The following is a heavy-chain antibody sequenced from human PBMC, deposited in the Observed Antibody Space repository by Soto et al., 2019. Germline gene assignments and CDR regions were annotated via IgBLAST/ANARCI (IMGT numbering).Heavy chain of an antibody. CDR2: ISGSGGST. CDR1: GFTFSSYA. J-gene: IGHJ2*01. Sequence: GGSLRLSCAASGFTFSSYAMSWVRQATGKGLEWVSAISGSGGSTYYAESVKGRFTISRDNSTNTLYLQMNSLRAEDTAVYYCAKAPNVDTAMVPYWYFDLWGRGTLVTVSS. V-gene: IGHV3-23*01. CDR3: AKAPNVDTAMVPYWYFDL. D-gene: IGHD5-18*01.